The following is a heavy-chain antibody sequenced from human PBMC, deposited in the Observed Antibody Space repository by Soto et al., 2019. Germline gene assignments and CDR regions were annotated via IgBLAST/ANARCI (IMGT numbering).Heavy chain of an antibody. Sequence: SVKVSCKASGGTFSSYAISWVRQAPGQGLEWMGGIIPIFGTANYAQKFQGRVTITADESTSTAYMELSSLRSEDTAVYYCASSGGIAVAGTSFSPAGYWGQGTLVTVSS. J-gene: IGHJ4*02. D-gene: IGHD6-19*01. V-gene: IGHV1-69*13. CDR1: GGTFSSYA. CDR2: IIPIFGTA. CDR3: ASSGGIAVAGTSFSPAGY.